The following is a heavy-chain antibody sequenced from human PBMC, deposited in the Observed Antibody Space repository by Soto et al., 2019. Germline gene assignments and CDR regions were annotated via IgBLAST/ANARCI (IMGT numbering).Heavy chain of an antibody. J-gene: IGHJ6*02. V-gene: IGHV3-48*03. D-gene: IGHD6-13*01. Sequence: PGGSLRLSCAASGFTFSSYEMNWVRQAPGKGLEWVSYISSSGSTIYYADSVKGRFTIPRDNAKNSLYLQMNSLRAEDTAVYYCARVQSSSSYYGMDVWGQGTTVTVSS. CDR2: ISSSGSTI. CDR3: ARVQSSSSYYGMDV. CDR1: GFTFSSYE.